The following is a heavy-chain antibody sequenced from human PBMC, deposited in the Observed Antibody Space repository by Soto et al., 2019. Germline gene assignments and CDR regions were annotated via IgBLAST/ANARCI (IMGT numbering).Heavy chain of an antibody. CDR1: GFTFSSYW. V-gene: IGHV3-33*08. J-gene: IGHJ4*02. D-gene: IGHD3-10*01. CDR3: ASTYYYGSGSYFDY. CDR2: IWYDGSNK. Sequence: GGSLRLSCAASGFTFSSYWMHWVRQAPGKGLEWVAVIWYDGSNKYYADSVKGRFTISRDNSKNTLYLQMNSLRAEDTAVYYCASTYYYGSGSYFDYWGQGTLVTVSS.